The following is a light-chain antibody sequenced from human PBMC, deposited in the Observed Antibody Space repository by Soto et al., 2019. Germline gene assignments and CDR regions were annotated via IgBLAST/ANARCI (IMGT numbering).Light chain of an antibody. J-gene: IGKJ1*01. Sequence: IQMTQSPSSVSASVGDSVTITCRASQGVSDWVAWYQQKPGEAPKLLIYGSSSLLSGVPSRFSGSGSGTEFTLTISSLQPDDFATYYCQQFNTSPWTFGQGTKVDIK. CDR2: GSS. V-gene: IGKV1-12*01. CDR1: QGVSDW. CDR3: QQFNTSPWT.